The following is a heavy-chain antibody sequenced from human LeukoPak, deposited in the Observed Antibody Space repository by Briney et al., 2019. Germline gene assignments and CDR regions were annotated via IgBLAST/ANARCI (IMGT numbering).Heavy chain of an antibody. Sequence: GGSLRLSCAASGFTFSSSWMNWVRQAPGKGLVWVANIKQDGSETYYVDSVKGRFTISRDNAKNSLYLQMNSLRAEDTALYYCATGPSYCGGDCYYYFAYWGQGTLVTVSS. D-gene: IGHD2-21*01. J-gene: IGHJ4*02. CDR3: ATGPSYCGGDCYYYFAY. CDR1: GFTFSSSW. V-gene: IGHV3-7*01. CDR2: IKQDGSET.